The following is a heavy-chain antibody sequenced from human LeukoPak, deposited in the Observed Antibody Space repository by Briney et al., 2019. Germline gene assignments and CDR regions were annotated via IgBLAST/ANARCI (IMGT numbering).Heavy chain of an antibody. V-gene: IGHV3-30*18. CDR3: AKGRQYSTGWYVFDY. J-gene: IGHJ4*02. CDR1: GFTFSSYG. D-gene: IGHD6-19*01. CDR2: ISYDGSNK. Sequence: PGGSLSLSCAASGFTFSSYGMHWVRQASGKGLEWVAVISYDGSNKYYADSVKGRFTISRDNSKNTLFLQMNSLRAEDTAVYYCAKGRQYSTGWYVFDYWGQGTLVTVSS.